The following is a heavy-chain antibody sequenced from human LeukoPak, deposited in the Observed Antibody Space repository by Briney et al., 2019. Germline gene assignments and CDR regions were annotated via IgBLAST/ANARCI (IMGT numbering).Heavy chain of an antibody. V-gene: IGHV4-4*07. CDR3: ARENELFFLGVAVVPAAMVSWYDP. CDR1: GGSISSYY. Sequence: SETLTLTCTVSGGSISSYYWSWIRQPAGKGLEWIGRIYTSGSTNYNPSLKSRVTMSVDTSKNQFSLKLSSVTAAVTAVYYCARENELFFLGVAVVPAAMVSWYDPWGQGTLVTVSS. D-gene: IGHD2-2*01. CDR2: IYTSGST. J-gene: IGHJ5*02.